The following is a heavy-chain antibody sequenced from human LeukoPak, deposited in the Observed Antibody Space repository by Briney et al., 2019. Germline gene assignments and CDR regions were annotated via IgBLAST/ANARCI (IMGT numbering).Heavy chain of an antibody. V-gene: IGHV3-7*01. J-gene: IGHJ4*02. Sequence: GGFLRLSCAASGFTFSRYWMSWVRQAPGKGLEWVANIKQDGSEKYYVDSVKDRFTISRDNAKNSLYLQMNNLRAEDTAVYYCARDRENNNFWSGYSGWGQGTLVTVSS. CDR1: GFTFSRYW. CDR2: IKQDGSEK. CDR3: ARDRENNNFWSGYSG. D-gene: IGHD3-3*01.